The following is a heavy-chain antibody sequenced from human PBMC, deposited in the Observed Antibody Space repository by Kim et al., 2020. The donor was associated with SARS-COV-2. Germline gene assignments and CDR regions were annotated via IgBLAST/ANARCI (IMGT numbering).Heavy chain of an antibody. Sequence: GGSLRLSCAASGFTFSNAWMSWVRQAPGKGLEWVGRIKSKTDGGTTDYAAPVKGRFTISRDDSKNTLYLQMNSLKTEDTAVYYCTTMRLSSTAADRRGFDYWGQGTLVTVSS. CDR2: IKSKTDGGTT. D-gene: IGHD6-6*01. J-gene: IGHJ4*02. V-gene: IGHV3-15*01. CDR3: TTMRLSSTAADRRGFDY. CDR1: GFTFSNAW.